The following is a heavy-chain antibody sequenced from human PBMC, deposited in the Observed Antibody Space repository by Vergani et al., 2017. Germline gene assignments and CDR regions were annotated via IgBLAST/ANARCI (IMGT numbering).Heavy chain of an antibody. D-gene: IGHD2-21*01. CDR2: IYYDGSKK. V-gene: IGHV3-33*01. CDR3: VREGSYCGSTTCRNPSYVYYYHMDV. CDR1: GFTFSTYA. J-gene: IGHJ6*03. Sequence: QVQLVESGGGVVQPGRSLRLSCTSSGFTFSTYAMHWVRQALGKGLEWVAIIYYDGSKKYYADSVKGRFTISRDNSRNTLDLLMSSLIAEDTAIYYCVREGSYCGSTTCRNPSYVYYYHMDVWGEGTTVTVSS.